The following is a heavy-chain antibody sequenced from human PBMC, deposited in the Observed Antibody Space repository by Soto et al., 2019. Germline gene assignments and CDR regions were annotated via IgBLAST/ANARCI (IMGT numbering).Heavy chain of an antibody. V-gene: IGHV3-48*01. CDR3: ARDRNDYSLDY. D-gene: IGHD4-4*01. CDR2: ISSSSSNI. CDR1: GVPFIYYS. Sequence: GGSLRLSCAASGVPFIYYSMNWVRQAPGKGLEWVSYISSSSSNIYYADSVKGRFTISRDNAKNSLYLQMNSLRAEDTAVYYCARDRNDYSLDYWGQGTLVTVSS. J-gene: IGHJ4*02.